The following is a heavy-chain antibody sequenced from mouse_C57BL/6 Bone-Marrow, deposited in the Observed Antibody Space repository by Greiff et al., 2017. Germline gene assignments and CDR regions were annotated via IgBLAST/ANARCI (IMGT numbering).Heavy chain of an antibody. D-gene: IGHD1-1*01. CDR3: TSGSSSFAY. CDR1: GYTFTDYE. Sequence: QDQLQQSGAELVRPGASVTLSCKASGYTFTDYEMHWVKQTPVHGLVWIGAIDPETGGTAYNQKFKGKAILTADKSSSTAYMELRSLSSEDSAVYYCTSGSSSFAYGGQGTLVTVSA. CDR2: IDPETGGT. V-gene: IGHV1-15*01. J-gene: IGHJ3*01.